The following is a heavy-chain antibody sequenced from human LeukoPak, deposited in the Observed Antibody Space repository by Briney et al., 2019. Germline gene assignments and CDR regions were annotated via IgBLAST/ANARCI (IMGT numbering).Heavy chain of an antibody. V-gene: IGHV4-59*07. Sequence: SDTLSLTCTVSGGSINSYFWSWIRQPPGRRLEWIGYIYHSGTTNYNPSLKSRVTISADTSKNQFSLRLTSVTAADTAVYYCAQKAPFSPTYSQQWGQGTLVTVSS. CDR2: IYHSGTT. J-gene: IGHJ1*01. D-gene: IGHD2/OR15-2a*01. CDR3: AQKAPFSPTYSQQ. CDR1: GGSINSYF.